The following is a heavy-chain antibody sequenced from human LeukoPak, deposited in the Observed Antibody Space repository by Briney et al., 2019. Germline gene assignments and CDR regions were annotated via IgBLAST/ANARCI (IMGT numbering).Heavy chain of an antibody. V-gene: IGHV3-53*01. CDR1: GFTVSSNY. Sequence: GGSLRLSCAASGFTVSSNYMNWVRQAPGKGLEWVSVIYSGGSSYYADSVKGRFTISRDNSKNTLYLHMNSLRAEDTAVYYCARDSSVAGYFDYWGQGTLVTVSS. CDR2: IYSGGSS. D-gene: IGHD6-19*01. J-gene: IGHJ4*02. CDR3: ARDSSVAGYFDY.